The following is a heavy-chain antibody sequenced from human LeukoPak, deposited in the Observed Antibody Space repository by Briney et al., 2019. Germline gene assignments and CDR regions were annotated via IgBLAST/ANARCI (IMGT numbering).Heavy chain of an antibody. V-gene: IGHV1-69*01. J-gene: IGHJ4*02. CDR3: ARDTVASLDY. CDR1: EVTFSSYA. D-gene: IGHD6-19*01. CDR2: IIPMFGTT. Sequence: SVKVSCKASEVTFSSYAISWVRQAPGQGLEWMGGIIPMFGTTNYAQKFQGRVAITADESTSTAYVELSSLRSEDTAVYYCARDTVASLDYWGQGTLVTVSS.